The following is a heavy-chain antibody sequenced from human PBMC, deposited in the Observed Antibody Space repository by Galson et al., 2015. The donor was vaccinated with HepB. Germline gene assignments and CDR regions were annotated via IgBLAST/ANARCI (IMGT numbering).Heavy chain of an antibody. Sequence: SVKVSCKASGGTFNVYAISWVRQAPGQGLEWMGGIIPMFGAATYAQKFQGRVTMTRHTSISTAYMELSRLRSDDTAVYYCARGYYDLWRGYYQGLSYWGRGTLVTVSS. CDR3: ARGYYDLWRGYYQGLSY. J-gene: IGHJ4*02. D-gene: IGHD3-3*01. CDR2: IIPMFGAA. CDR1: GGTFNVYA. V-gene: IGHV1-69*05.